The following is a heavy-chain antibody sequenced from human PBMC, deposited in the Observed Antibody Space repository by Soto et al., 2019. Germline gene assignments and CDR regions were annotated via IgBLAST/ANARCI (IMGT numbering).Heavy chain of an antibody. CDR3: ARASTLVGIPGELEDVNYDY. Sequence: QVQLQQWGAGLVKPSETLSLSCAVYGQSFSGHSWAWIRQPPGKGLEWIGEINESGSTYYNPSLKIRVTTSPDTSKNQFSLKLSSLSAADTAAYFCARASTLVGIPGELEDVNYDYWGQGTLVNVSS. J-gene: IGHJ4*02. V-gene: IGHV4-34*01. CDR2: INESGST. D-gene: IGHD1-1*01. CDR1: GQSFSGHS.